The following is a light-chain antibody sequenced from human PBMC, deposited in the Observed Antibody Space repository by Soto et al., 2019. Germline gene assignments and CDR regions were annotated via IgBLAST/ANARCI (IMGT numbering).Light chain of an antibody. CDR3: SSYSASNNRWV. J-gene: IGLJ3*02. Sequence: QSALTQPPSASGSPGQSVTISCTGTSCDVGAYNYVSWYQQYPGTAPRLIIYDVSKRPSGVPDRFSGSKSGNTASLTVSGLQAEDEAEYHCSSYSASNNRWVFGGGTKVTVL. CDR2: DVS. CDR1: SCDVGAYNY. V-gene: IGLV2-8*01.